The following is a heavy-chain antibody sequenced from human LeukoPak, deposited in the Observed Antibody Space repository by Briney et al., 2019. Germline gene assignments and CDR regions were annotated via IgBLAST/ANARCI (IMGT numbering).Heavy chain of an antibody. V-gene: IGHV4-59*08. D-gene: IGHD3-22*01. J-gene: IGHJ5*02. CDR1: GGSISSYY. CDR3: ARHASHYYDSSGYYP. Sequence: SETLSLTCTVSGGSISSYYWSWIRQPPGKGLEWIGYIYYSGSTNYNPSLKSRVTISVDTSKNQFSLKLSSVTAADTAVYYCARHASHYYDSSGYYPWGQGTLVTVSS. CDR2: IYYSGST.